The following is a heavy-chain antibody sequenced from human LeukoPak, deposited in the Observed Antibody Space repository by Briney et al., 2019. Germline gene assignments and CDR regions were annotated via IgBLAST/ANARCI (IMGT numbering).Heavy chain of an antibody. CDR1: GFTFSSYS. V-gene: IGHV3-21*01. CDR3: ARDRPTGASRLFVVQ. CDR2: MSSGSRYI. J-gene: IGHJ4*02. Sequence: GGSLRLSCAASGFTFSSYSMTWVRQAPGKGLEWVSSMSSGSRYIYYADSVRGRFTISRDNARNSLYLLMNSLRAEDTAVYYCARDRPTGASRLFVVQWGQGTLVTVSS. D-gene: IGHD3-3*01.